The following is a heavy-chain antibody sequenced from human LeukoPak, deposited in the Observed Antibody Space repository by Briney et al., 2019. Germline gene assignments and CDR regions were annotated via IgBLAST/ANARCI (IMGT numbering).Heavy chain of an antibody. CDR3: ARGAYGSSWLYNWFDP. V-gene: IGHV1-2*02. Sequence: ASVKVSCKASGYTFTGYYMHWVRQAPGQGLEWMGWINPNSGGTNYAQKFQGRATMTRDTSISTAYMELSRLRSDDTAVYYCARGAYGSSWLYNWFDPWGQGTLVTVSS. J-gene: IGHJ5*02. D-gene: IGHD6-13*01. CDR2: INPNSGGT. CDR1: GYTFTGYY.